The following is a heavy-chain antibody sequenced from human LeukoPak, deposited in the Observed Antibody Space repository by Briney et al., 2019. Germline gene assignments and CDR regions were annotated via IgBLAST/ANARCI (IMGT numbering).Heavy chain of an antibody. Sequence: SETLSLTCAVYGGSFSGYYWSWIRQPPGKGLEWIGEFNHSGSKSRVTISIDTSKNQFSLKLSSVTAADTAVYYCARGQTRITMIRGSRSAYYFDYWGQGTLVTVPS. CDR3: ARGQTRITMIRGSRSAYYFDY. CDR2: FNHSGS. CDR1: GGSFSGYY. J-gene: IGHJ4*02. V-gene: IGHV4-34*01. D-gene: IGHD3-10*01.